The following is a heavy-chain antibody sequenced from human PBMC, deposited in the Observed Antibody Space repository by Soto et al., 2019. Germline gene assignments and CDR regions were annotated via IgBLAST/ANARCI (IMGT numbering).Heavy chain of an antibody. V-gene: IGHV4-34*01. CDR2: INHSGST. CDR1: GGSFSGYY. D-gene: IGHD6-19*01. J-gene: IGHJ5*02. Sequence: SETLSLTCAVYGGSFSGYYWSWIRQPPGKGLEWIGEINHSGSTNYNPSLKSRVTISVDTSKNQFSLKLSSVTAADTAVYYCARGFVRAGYSSGWYGNWFDPWGQGTLVTVSS. CDR3: ARGFVRAGYSSGWYGNWFDP.